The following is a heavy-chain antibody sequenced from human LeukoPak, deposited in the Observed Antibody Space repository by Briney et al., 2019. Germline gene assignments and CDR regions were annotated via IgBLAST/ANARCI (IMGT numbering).Heavy chain of an antibody. D-gene: IGHD4-23*01. V-gene: IGHV4-30-4*01. CDR2: IYYSGST. CDR3: ARAAATVGDAFDI. Sequence: RSSETLSLTCTVSGGSISSGDYYWSWIRQPPGKGLEWIGYIYYSGSTYYNPSLKSRVTISVDTSKNQFSLKLSSVTAADTAVYYCARAAATVGDAFDIWGQGTMVTVSS. CDR1: GGSISSGDYY. J-gene: IGHJ3*02.